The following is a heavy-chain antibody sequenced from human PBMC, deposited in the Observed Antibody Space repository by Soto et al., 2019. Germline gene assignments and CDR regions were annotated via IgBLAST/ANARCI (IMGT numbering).Heavy chain of an antibody. CDR1: GGSFSGYY. J-gene: IGHJ6*03. D-gene: IGHD3-3*01. CDR2: INHSGST. V-gene: IGHV4-34*01. CDR3: ARGVSNYDFWSGYSHYYYYTDV. Sequence: SETLSLTCAVYGGSFSGYYWSWIRQPPGKGLEWIGEINHSGSTNYNPSLKSRVTISVDTSKSQFSLKLSSVTAADTAIYYCARGVSNYDFWSGYSHYYYYTDVWGKGTTVTVSS.